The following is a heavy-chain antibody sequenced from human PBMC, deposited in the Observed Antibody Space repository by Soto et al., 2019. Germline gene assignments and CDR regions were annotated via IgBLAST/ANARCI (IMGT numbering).Heavy chain of an antibody. CDR2: IYYSGST. Sequence: SETLSLTCTVSGGSISSGDYYWSWIRQPPGKGLEWIGYIYYSGSTYYNPSLKSRVTISVDTSKNQFSLKLSSVTAADTAVYYCARNYYGAGSYYWVDPWGQGTLVTVSS. J-gene: IGHJ5*02. D-gene: IGHD3-10*01. CDR1: GGSISSGDYY. V-gene: IGHV4-30-4*02. CDR3: ARNYYGAGSYYWVDP.